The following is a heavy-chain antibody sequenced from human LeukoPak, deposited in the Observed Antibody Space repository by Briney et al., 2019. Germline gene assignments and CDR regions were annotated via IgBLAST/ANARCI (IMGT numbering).Heavy chain of an antibody. D-gene: IGHD2-8*01. CDR2: ISRSDTYT. CDR3: ARDLLGYCTHGICYDKPNWFDS. Sequence: PGGSLRLSCAASGFTFSNYNMNWVRQAPGKGLEWVASISRSDTYTYYADSVKGRFTISRDNAKNSLYLQMNSLRAEDTAIYYCARDLLGYCTHGICYDKPNWFDSWGQGTLVTVSS. J-gene: IGHJ5*01. CDR1: GFTFSNYN. V-gene: IGHV3-21*06.